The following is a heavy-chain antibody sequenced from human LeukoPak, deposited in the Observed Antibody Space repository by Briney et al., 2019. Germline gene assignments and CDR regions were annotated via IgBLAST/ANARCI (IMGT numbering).Heavy chain of an antibody. J-gene: IGHJ4*02. Sequence: PGGSLRLSCAASGFTFSSYAMSWVRQAPGKGLEWVSAISGSGGSTYYADSVKGRFTIPRDNSKNTLYLQMNSLRAEDTAVYYCGRDYYYDSSGYYHFDYWGQGTLVTVSS. CDR1: GFTFSSYA. CDR3: GRDYYYDSSGYYHFDY. D-gene: IGHD3-22*01. CDR2: ISGSGGST. V-gene: IGHV3-23*01.